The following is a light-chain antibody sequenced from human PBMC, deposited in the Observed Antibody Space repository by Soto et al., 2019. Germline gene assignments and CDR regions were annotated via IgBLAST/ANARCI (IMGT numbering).Light chain of an antibody. CDR3: KQYNSYSRT. V-gene: IGKV1-5*03. Sequence: DIPMTQSPSTLSASVGDRVTITCRASQSISSWLAWYQQKPGKAPKLLIYKASSLESGVPSRFSGSGSGTEFTLTISSVQPDDFATYYCKQYNSYSRTFGQGTKVEIK. J-gene: IGKJ1*01. CDR1: QSISSW. CDR2: KAS.